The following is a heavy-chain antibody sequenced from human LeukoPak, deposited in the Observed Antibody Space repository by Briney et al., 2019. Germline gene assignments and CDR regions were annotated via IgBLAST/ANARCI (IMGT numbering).Heavy chain of an antibody. CDR1: GGSITSNNW. V-gene: IGHV4-4*02. Sequence: PSETLSLTCAVSGGSITSNNWWSWVRQPPGKGLDWIGEIYHGGTTNYNPSLKSRVTISLERSKNQFSLKLTSVTAADTAVYYCARIENYIPEDWFDPWGQGTLVTVSS. J-gene: IGHJ5*02. D-gene: IGHD5-24*01. CDR3: ARIENYIPEDWFDP. CDR2: IYHGGTT.